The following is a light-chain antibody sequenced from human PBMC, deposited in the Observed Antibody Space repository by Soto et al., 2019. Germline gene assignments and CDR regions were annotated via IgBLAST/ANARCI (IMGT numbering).Light chain of an antibody. Sequence: DLQMTQSPSSLSSSIGESVTILCRSSKSISTYLNWYQQKPGKAPNLLIYTESSWESGVPSRLSGSGSGTDLTLTISSLQPEDFATYFCQQSYSRPRTFGQGTKV. J-gene: IGKJ1*01. CDR2: TES. V-gene: IGKV1-39*01. CDR1: KSISTY. CDR3: QQSYSRPRT.